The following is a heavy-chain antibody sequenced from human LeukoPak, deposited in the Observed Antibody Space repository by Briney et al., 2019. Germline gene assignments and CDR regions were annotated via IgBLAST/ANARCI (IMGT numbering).Heavy chain of an antibody. D-gene: IGHD4-11*01. J-gene: IGHJ4*02. CDR2: FDIEDAET. V-gene: IGHV1-24*01. CDR3: VAEVIEVTMGDY. Sequence: ASVKVSCKVSGDSLSDLSIHWVRQAPGKGLEWMGGFDIEDAETIYAQEFEGRVIMTEDTATETAYTELSSLKSEDTAVYYCVAEVIEVTMGDYWGQGTLVTVSS. CDR1: GDSLSDLS.